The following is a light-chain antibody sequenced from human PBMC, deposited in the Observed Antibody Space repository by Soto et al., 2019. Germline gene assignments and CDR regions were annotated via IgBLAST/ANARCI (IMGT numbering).Light chain of an antibody. J-gene: IGKJ1*01. V-gene: IGKV3-15*01. Sequence: EMVMTQSPATLSVSPGEGATLSCRARQSVSSNLAWYQQKPGQAPRLLIYGASTRATGIPARFSGSGSGTEFTLTISSLQSEDFAVYYCQQYNNWPPWTFGQGTKVEIK. CDR2: GAS. CDR1: QSVSSN. CDR3: QQYNNWPPWT.